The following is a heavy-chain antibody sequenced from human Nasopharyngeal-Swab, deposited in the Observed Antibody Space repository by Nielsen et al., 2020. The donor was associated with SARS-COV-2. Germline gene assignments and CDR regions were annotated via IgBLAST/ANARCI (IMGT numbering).Heavy chain of an antibody. CDR2: IIPIIGTA. D-gene: IGHD3-16*01. J-gene: IGHJ6*03. CDR3: ARRAEGRGYVLPNYYYMDV. V-gene: IGHV1-69*13. Sequence: SVKVSCKVSGGTFRGYAINWVRQDPGQGLEWRGGIIPIIGTAKYAQKFQGTVTITADESTSTAYLELSGLRSEDTAVYYCARRAEGRGYVLPNYYYMDVWGKGTTITVSS. CDR1: GGTFRGYA.